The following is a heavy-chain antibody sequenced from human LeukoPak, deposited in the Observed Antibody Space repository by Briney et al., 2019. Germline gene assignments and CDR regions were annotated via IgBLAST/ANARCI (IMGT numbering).Heavy chain of an antibody. CDR3: GRVNTSGSVL. V-gene: IGHV3-74*01. CDR1: GFTFSNYW. D-gene: IGHD6-19*01. Sequence: GGSLRLSCAASGFTFSNYWMHWVRRAPGKGLVWVSRITSDASSTSYADSVKGRFTISRDNAKNTLYLRMNSLRAEDTAVYYCGRVNTSGSVLWGQGTMVTVSS. CDR2: ITSDASST. J-gene: IGHJ3*01.